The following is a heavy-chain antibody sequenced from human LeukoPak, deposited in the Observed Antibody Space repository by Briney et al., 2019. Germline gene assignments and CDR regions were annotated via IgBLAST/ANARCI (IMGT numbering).Heavy chain of an antibody. CDR2: INEDGSEK. V-gene: IGHV3-7*01. J-gene: IGHJ4*02. CDR3: ARDVGAVDN. Sequence: GGFLRLSCAASGFIFSSYWMMWVRQAPGKGLEWVANINEDGSEKYYVDSVRGRFTISRDNAKNSLYLQMNSLRAEDTAVYYCARDVGAVDNWGQGTLVTVSS. D-gene: IGHD6-19*01. CDR1: GFIFSSYW.